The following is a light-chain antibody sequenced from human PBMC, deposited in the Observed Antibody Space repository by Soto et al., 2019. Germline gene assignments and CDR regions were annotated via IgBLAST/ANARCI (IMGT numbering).Light chain of an antibody. CDR3: QQSYSAPWT. V-gene: IGKV1-39*01. CDR1: QSISNY. Sequence: DIQMTQSPSSLSASVGDRVNITCRASQSISNYLNWYQQKPGKAPNLLIYAASSLQSGVPSRFSGSGSGTDFTLTISSLQPEDFATYYCQQSYSAPWTFGQGTKVEIK. J-gene: IGKJ1*01. CDR2: AAS.